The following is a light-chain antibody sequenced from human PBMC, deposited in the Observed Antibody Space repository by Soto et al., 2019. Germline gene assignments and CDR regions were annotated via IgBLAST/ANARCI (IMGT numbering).Light chain of an antibody. CDR1: SSNIGAGYD. CDR3: QSYDSSLSGYVV. CDR2: GNS. Sequence: QSVLTQPPSVSGAPGQRVTISCTGSSSNIGAGYDVHWYQQLPGTAPKLLIYGNSNRPSGVPDRFSGSKSGTSASLAITGLQTEDEADHYRQSYDSSLSGYVVFGGGTKLTVL. J-gene: IGLJ2*01. V-gene: IGLV1-40*01.